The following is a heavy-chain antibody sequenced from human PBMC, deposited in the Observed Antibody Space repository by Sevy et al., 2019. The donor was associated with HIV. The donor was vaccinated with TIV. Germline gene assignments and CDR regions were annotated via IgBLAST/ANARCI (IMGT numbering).Heavy chain of an antibody. V-gene: IGHV3-7*01. CDR1: GFTFSSYW. Sequence: GGSLRLSCAASGFTFSSYWMSWVRQAPGKGLEWVANIKQDGSEKYYADSVKGRFTISRDNAKNSLYLQMNSLRAEDTAVYYCARAAKSGYDQTYFDYWGQGTLVTVSS. D-gene: IGHD5-12*01. CDR2: IKQDGSEK. CDR3: ARAAKSGYDQTYFDY. J-gene: IGHJ4*02.